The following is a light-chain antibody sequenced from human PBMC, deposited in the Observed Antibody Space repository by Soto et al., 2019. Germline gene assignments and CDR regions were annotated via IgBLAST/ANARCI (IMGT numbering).Light chain of an antibody. J-gene: IGKJ1*01. CDR1: RSVSSY. Sequence: PLSCRASRSVSSYLAWYQQKPGQAPRLLIYGASSRAAGIPDRFSGSGSGTDFTLTISRLEPEDFAVYYCQQYGSSPWTFGQGTKVDI. V-gene: IGKV3-20*01. CDR2: GAS. CDR3: QQYGSSPWT.